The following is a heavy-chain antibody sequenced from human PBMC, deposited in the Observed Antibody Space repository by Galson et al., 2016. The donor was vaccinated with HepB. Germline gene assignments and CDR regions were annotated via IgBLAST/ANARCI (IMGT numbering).Heavy chain of an antibody. J-gene: IGHJ4*02. CDR2: MNTNDGGS. Sequence: SVKVSCKASGYTFTSNDINWVRQAPGQGLEWTGWMNTNDGGSGSIQKFQGRVTLTRDTSISTAYMELTSLTSEDTAVYFCTRARGTGFGVFPDYWGQGTLVTVAS. CDR1: GYTFTSND. V-gene: IGHV1-8*01. CDR3: TRARGTGFGVFPDY. D-gene: IGHD3-3*01.